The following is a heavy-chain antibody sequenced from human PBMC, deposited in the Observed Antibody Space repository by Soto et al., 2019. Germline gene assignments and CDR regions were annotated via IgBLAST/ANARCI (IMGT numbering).Heavy chain of an antibody. CDR1: GGTFSSYA. Sequence: GASVKVSCKASGGTFSSYAISWVRQAPGHGLEWMGGIIPIFGTANYAQKFQGRVTITADESTSTAYMELSSLRSEDTAVYYCARGTGVTVTTFYYYYGMDVWGQGTTVTVSS. CDR3: ARGTGVTVTTFYYYYGMDV. CDR2: IIPIFGTA. J-gene: IGHJ6*02. D-gene: IGHD4-4*01. V-gene: IGHV1-69*13.